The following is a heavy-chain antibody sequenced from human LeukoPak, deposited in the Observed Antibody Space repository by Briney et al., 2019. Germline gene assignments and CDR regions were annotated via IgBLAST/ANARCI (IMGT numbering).Heavy chain of an antibody. D-gene: IGHD2-2*02. V-gene: IGHV3-23*01. CDR2: ISGSGGST. CDR3: AKGGLLYRYWFDP. CDR1: GFTFSSYA. Sequence: GGSLGLSCAASGFTFSSYAMSWVRQAPGKGLERVSAISGSGGSTYYADSVKGRFTISRDNSKNTLYLQMNSLRAEDTAVYYCAKGGLLYRYWFDPWGQGTLVTVSS. J-gene: IGHJ5*02.